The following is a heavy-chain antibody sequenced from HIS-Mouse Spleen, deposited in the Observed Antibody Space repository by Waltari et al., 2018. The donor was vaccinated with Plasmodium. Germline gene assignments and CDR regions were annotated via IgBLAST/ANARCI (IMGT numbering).Heavy chain of an antibody. J-gene: IGHJ3*02. D-gene: IGHD3-10*01. CDR2: ISYDGSNK. Sequence: PGRSLRLSCPASGFTFSSYAMHWVRQAPGKGLEWVAVISYDGSNKYYADSVKGRFTISRDNSKNTLYLQMNSLRAEDTAVYYCARDFRSPGDDAFDIWGQGTMVTVSS. CDR1: GFTFSSYA. CDR3: ARDFRSPGDDAFDI. V-gene: IGHV3-30*04.